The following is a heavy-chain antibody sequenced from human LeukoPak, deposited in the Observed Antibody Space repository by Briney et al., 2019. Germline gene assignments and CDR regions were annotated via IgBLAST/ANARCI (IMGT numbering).Heavy chain of an antibody. CDR1: GFTFSSYW. D-gene: IGHD6-13*01. CDR2: IKQDGSAK. J-gene: IGHJ4*02. CDR3: ATWSGSSSFFFDY. V-gene: IGHV3-7*01. Sequence: GGSLRLSCAASGFTFSSYWMSWVRQAPGKGLEWVASIKQDGSAKDYVDSVKGRFTFSRDNGKNSLHLQMNSLRGQDTAVYYCATWSGSSSFFFDYWGQGILLAVSS.